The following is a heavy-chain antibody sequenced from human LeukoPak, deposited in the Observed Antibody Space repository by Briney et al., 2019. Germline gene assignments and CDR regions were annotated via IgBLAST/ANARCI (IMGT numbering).Heavy chain of an antibody. Sequence: SSETLSLTCTVSGYSISSGYYWGWIRQPPGKGLEWIGSIYHSGSTYYNPSLKSRVTISVDTSKNQFSLKLSSVTAADTAVYYCARLVRGVIITIDYWGQGTLVTVSS. D-gene: IGHD3-10*01. J-gene: IGHJ4*02. CDR2: IYHSGST. V-gene: IGHV4-38-2*02. CDR1: GYSISSGYY. CDR3: ARLVRGVIITIDY.